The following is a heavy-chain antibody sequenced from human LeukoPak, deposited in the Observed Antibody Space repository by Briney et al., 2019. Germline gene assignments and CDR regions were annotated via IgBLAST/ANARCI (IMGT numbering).Heavy chain of an antibody. CDR1: GFTFSNYI. J-gene: IGHJ6*02. CDR3: ARSRLDV. V-gene: IGHV3-48*02. Sequence: GGSLRLSCAASGFTFSNYIMNCVRQAPGKGLVWVSYISTSSSTIKYADSVKGRFTVSRDNAKNSMYLQMNSLRDEDTAVYHCARSRLDVWGQGTTVTVSS. CDR2: ISTSSSTI.